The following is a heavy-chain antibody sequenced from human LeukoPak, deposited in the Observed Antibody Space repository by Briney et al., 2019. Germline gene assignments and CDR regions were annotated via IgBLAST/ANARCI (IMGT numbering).Heavy chain of an antibody. Sequence: GASVKVSCKASGYTFTDYDINWVRQATGQGLEWMGWMNPNSGNTGYTQKFQGRVTMTRNTSISTAYMELSSLRSEDTAVYYCARGAIAAAGTFDYWGQGTLVTVSS. J-gene: IGHJ4*02. CDR1: GYTFTDYD. V-gene: IGHV1-8*01. D-gene: IGHD6-13*01. CDR2: MNPNSGNT. CDR3: ARGAIAAAGTFDY.